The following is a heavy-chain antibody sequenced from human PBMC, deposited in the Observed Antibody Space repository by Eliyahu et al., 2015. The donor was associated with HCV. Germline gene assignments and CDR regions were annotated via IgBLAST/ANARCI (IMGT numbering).Heavy chain of an antibody. CDR2: TSAGGGTT. V-gene: IGHV3-23*01. J-gene: IGHJ2*01. CDR1: GFTFNXYD. Sequence: EVQMLESGGGLIQPGGSLXLSCSAXGFTFNXYDMCWVRLAPGKGLQWVSATSAGGGTTHADSVKGRFTISRDNSKNTLFLQMNSLRVEDTAVYYCTKVLGNWYFDLWGRGTLVTVSS. D-gene: IGHD1-26*01. CDR3: TKVLGNWYFDL.